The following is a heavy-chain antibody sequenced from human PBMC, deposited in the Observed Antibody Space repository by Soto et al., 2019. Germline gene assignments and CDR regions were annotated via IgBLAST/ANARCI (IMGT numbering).Heavy chain of an antibody. CDR1: GGSISGYY. V-gene: IGHV4-59*01. D-gene: IGHD2-15*01. J-gene: IGHJ4*02. Sequence: SEALSLTCAVSGGSISGYYWSGIRQPPGEGLEWVGYIYYSGSTNYHPSLKSRVTISVDTSKNQFSLKLSSVTAADTAVYYCAKCGGSCYLIDYWGKGPLVTVSS. CDR3: AKCGGSCYLIDY. CDR2: IYYSGST.